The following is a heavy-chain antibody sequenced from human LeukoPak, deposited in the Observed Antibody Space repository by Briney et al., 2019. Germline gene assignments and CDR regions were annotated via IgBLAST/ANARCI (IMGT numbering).Heavy chain of an antibody. D-gene: IGHD4-17*01. CDR2: ISSSSSYI. Sequence: PGGPLRLSCAASGFTFSSYSMNWVRQAPGKGLEWVSSISSSSSYIYYADSVKGRFTISRDNAKNSLYLQMNSLRAEDTAVYYCARGDDYGDPGDYWGQGTLVTVSS. J-gene: IGHJ4*02. CDR3: ARGDDYGDPGDY. V-gene: IGHV3-21*01. CDR1: GFTFSSYS.